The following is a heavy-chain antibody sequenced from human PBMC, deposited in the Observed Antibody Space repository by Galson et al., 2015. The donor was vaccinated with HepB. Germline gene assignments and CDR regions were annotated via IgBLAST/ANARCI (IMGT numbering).Heavy chain of an antibody. CDR3: AKGDVWGSAALNYGMDV. CDR1: GFTFNSYA. CDR2: IGGGGST. Sequence: SLRLSCAASGFTFNSYAMTWVRQAPGKGLEWVAAIGGGGSTSYAESVKGRFTISRDNSKNMVFLQMYGLRAEDTAVYYCAKGDVWGSAALNYGMDVWGQGTTVTVSS. V-gene: IGHV3-23*01. D-gene: IGHD3-16*01. J-gene: IGHJ6*02.